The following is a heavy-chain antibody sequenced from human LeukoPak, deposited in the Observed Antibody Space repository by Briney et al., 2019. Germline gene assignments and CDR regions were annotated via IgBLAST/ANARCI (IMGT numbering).Heavy chain of an antibody. CDR3: ARGLYSSSWYFSHFDY. CDR1: GVSFSGYY. V-gene: IGHV4-34*01. CDR2: INHSGST. Sequence: KTSETLSLTCAVYGVSFSGYYWSWIRQPPGKGLEWIGEINHSGSTNYNPSLKSRVTISVDTSKSQFSLKLSSVTAADTAVYYCARGLYSSSWYFSHFDYWGQGTLVTVSS. J-gene: IGHJ4*02. D-gene: IGHD6-13*01.